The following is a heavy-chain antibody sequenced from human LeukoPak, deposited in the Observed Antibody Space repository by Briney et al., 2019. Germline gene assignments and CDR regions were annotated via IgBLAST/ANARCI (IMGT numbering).Heavy chain of an antibody. V-gene: IGHV3-23*01. J-gene: IGHJ4*02. Sequence: QTGVSLRLSCAASGFTFSSYAMSWVRQAPGKGLEWVSAISGSGGSTYYADSVKGRFTISRDNSKNTLYLQMNSLRAEDTAVYYCARGSGSYGIFDYWGQGTLVTVSS. D-gene: IGHD3-10*01. CDR1: GFTFSSYA. CDR2: ISGSGGST. CDR3: ARGSGSYGIFDY.